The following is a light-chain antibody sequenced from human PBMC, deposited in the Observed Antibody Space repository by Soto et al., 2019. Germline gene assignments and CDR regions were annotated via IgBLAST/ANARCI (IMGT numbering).Light chain of an antibody. CDR3: CSYTIASSHYV. V-gene: IGLV2-14*01. Sequence: QSALTQPASVSGSPGQSITISCTGTSSDIGGYRYVSWYQQHPGKAPKLMIYEVSNRPSGVSIRFSGSKSGNTASLTISGLQAEDEADYYCCSYTIASSHYVFGSGTKRTVL. CDR2: EVS. J-gene: IGLJ1*01. CDR1: SSDIGGYRY.